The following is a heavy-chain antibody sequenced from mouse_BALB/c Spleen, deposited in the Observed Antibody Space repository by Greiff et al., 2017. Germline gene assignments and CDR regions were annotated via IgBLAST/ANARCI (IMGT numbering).Heavy chain of an antibody. CDR1: GFTFSSYT. J-gene: IGHJ4*01. CDR3: VYYDYDDYAMDY. D-gene: IGHD2-4*01. CDR2: ISNGGGST. V-gene: IGHV5-12-2*01. Sequence: EVKVVESGGGLVQPGGSLKLSCAASGFTFSSYTMSWVRQTPEKRLEWVAYISNGGGSTYYPDTVKGRFTISRDNAKNTLYLQMSSLKSEDTAMYYCVYYDYDDYAMDYWGQGTSVTVSS.